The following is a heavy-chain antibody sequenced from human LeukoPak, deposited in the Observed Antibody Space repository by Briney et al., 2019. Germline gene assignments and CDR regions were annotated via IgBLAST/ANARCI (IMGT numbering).Heavy chain of an antibody. CDR3: ARPRVDILTGYGRSFYYYGMDV. V-gene: IGHV1-18*01. CDR1: GYTFTSYG. Sequence: ASVTVSFKASGYTFTSYGISWVRQAPGQGLEWMGWISAYNGNTNYAQKLQGRVTMTTDTSTSTAYMELRSLRSDDTAVYYCARPRVDILTGYGRSFYYYGMDVWGQGTTVTVSS. D-gene: IGHD3-9*01. J-gene: IGHJ6*02. CDR2: ISAYNGNT.